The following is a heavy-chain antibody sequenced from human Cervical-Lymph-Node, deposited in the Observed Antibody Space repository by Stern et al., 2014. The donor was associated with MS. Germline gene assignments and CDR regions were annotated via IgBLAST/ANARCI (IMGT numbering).Heavy chain of an antibody. Sequence: QVQLVQSGAEVKKPGASVKISCKTSGYTFADYAMHWVRQAPGHRLEWMGWINTDSGDTRVSQKFQGRVTITKDTSASTAYMDLSNLTSGDTAVYYCARSWFLWYLEYWGQGTLVTVSS. CDR1: GYTFADYA. CDR2: INTDSGDT. J-gene: IGHJ4*02. D-gene: IGHD3-10*01. CDR3: ARSWFLWYLEY. V-gene: IGHV1-3*04.